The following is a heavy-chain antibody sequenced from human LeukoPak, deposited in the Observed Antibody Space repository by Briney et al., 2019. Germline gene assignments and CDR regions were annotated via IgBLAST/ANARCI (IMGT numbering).Heavy chain of an antibody. CDR2: INHSGST. V-gene: IGHV4-34*01. CDR1: GGSFSGYY. J-gene: IGHJ5*02. D-gene: IGHD3-10*01. Sequence: SETLSLTCAVYGGSFSGYYWSWIRQPPGKGLEWIGEINHSGSTNYNPSLKSRVTISVDTSKNQFSLKLSSVTAADTAVYYCARRAPEASYYYGSGSYLPYNWFDPWGQGTLVTVSS. CDR3: ARRAPEASYYYGSGSYLPYNWFDP.